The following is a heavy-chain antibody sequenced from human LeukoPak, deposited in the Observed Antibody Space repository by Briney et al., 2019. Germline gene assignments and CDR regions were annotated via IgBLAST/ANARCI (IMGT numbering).Heavy chain of an antibody. CDR3: ARSFFYGSGSYSLYYFDY. CDR2: ISGGGSST. V-gene: IGHV3-23*01. CDR1: GFTFSSFA. Sequence: PAGSLRLYCAASGFTFSSFAMSWVRQAPGKGLEWVSTISGGGSSTYYADSVKGRFTISRDNTKNTLHLHMISLRAEDTAVYYCARSFFYGSGSYSLYYFDYWGQGTLVTVSS. J-gene: IGHJ4*02. D-gene: IGHD3-10*01.